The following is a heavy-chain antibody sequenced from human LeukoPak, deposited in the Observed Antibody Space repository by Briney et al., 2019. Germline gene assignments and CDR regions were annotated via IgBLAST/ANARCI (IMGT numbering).Heavy chain of an antibody. J-gene: IGHJ4*02. CDR3: TTDLPRSSSWTDI. D-gene: IGHD6-13*01. V-gene: IGHV3-15*01. Sequence: PGGSLRLSCAASGFTFSNAWMSWVRQAPGKGLEWVGRIKSKTDGGTTDYAAPVKGRFTISRDDSKNTLYLQMNSLKTEDTAVYYCTTDLPRSSSWTDIWGLGTLVTVSS. CDR1: GFTFSNAW. CDR2: IKSKTDGGTT.